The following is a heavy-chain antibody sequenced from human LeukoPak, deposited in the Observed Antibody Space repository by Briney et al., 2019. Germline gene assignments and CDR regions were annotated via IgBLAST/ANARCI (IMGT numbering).Heavy chain of an antibody. CDR2: IKSKIGGGTT. V-gene: IGHV3-15*01. J-gene: IGHJ4*02. CDR1: GFTFSNAW. Sequence: PGGSLRLSCVASGFTFSNAWMSWVRQAPGKGLEWLGRIKSKIGGGTTDYAVPVKGRFTISRDDSKNTLYLQMNSLKTEDTAVYYCTTLDDWGQGTLVTVSS. CDR3: TTLDD.